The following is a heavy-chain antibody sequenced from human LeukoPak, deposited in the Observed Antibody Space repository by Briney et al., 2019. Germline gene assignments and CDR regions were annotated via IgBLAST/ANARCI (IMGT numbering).Heavy chain of an antibody. CDR2: TYYRSKWYR. Sequence: PSQTLSLTCAISGDSVSSNSVAWNWIRQSPSRGLEWLGRTYYRSKWYRDYAVFVKSRITINPDTSKNQFSLQLNSVTPEDTASYYCVRGATYSSGWAVDYWGQGTLVTVSS. J-gene: IGHJ4*02. CDR1: GDSVSSNSVA. CDR3: VRGATYSSGWAVDY. V-gene: IGHV6-1*01. D-gene: IGHD6-19*01.